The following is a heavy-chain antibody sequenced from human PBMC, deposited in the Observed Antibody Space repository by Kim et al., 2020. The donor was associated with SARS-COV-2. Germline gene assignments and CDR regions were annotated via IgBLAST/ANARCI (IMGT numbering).Heavy chain of an antibody. CDR2: ISSSGSTI. CDR1: GFTFSSYE. J-gene: IGHJ6*02. CDR3: ARGDYYDSSGYYSYGMDV. V-gene: IGHV3-48*03. Sequence: GGSLRLSCAASGFTFSSYEMNWVRQAPGKGLEWVSYISSSGSTIYYADSVKGRFTISRDNAKNSLYLQMNSLRAEDTAVYYCARGDYYDSSGYYSYGMDVWGQGTTVTVSS. D-gene: IGHD3-22*01.